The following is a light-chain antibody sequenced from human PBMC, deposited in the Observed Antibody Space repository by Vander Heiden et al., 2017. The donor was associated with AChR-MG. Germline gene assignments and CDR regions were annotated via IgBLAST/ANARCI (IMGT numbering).Light chain of an antibody. J-gene: IGLJ3*02. CDR1: SSDVGGYNY. CDR3: SSYTSSSTLV. V-gene: IGLV2-14*01. CDR2: DVS. Sequence: QSALTQPASVSGSPGPSITISCTGTSSDVGGYNYVSWYQQHPGKAPKLMIYDVSKRPSGVSNRFSGSKSGNTAPLTISGLQAEDEADYYCSSYTSSSTLVFGGGTKLTVL.